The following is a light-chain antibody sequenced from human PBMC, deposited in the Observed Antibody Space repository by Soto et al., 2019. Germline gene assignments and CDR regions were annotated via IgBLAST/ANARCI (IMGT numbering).Light chain of an antibody. V-gene: IGKV3-15*01. CDR1: QSVSSSY. Sequence: EIVMTQSPATLSVSPGERATLSCRASQSVSSSYLAWYQQKPGLAPRLLIYGASTRAPDVPARFSGSWSGTEFTLTINSLQSEDFAVYYCQQYDAWPLTFGGGTKVDNK. CDR3: QQYDAWPLT. CDR2: GAS. J-gene: IGKJ4*01.